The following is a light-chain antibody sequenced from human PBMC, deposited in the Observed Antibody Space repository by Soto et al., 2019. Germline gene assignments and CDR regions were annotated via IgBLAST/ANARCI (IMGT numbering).Light chain of an antibody. CDR3: QQYHDLYT. J-gene: IGKJ2*01. CDR2: KAS. Sequence: IQMTQSPSTLAASVGARVTITCRASDSINVWLAWYQQRPGKAPKLLIYKASTLQSGVPSRFSDSRSGTEFTLSVSSLQPDDFATYYCQQYHDLYTFGQGTKLEIK. CDR1: DSINVW. V-gene: IGKV1-5*03.